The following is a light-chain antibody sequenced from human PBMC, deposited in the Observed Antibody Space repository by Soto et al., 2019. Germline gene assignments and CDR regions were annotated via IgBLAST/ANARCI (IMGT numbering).Light chain of an antibody. CDR2: EVN. V-gene: IGLV2-14*01. J-gene: IGLJ3*02. CDR1: NGDIGNYNY. CDR3: CSYTTNNTWV. Sequence: QSALTQPASVSGSPGQSITISCTGTNGDIGNYNYVSWFQQHPGRAPRLIIYEVNDRPSGISSRFSASKSANTASLTISGLQPDDEADYYCCSYTTNNTWVFGGGTKLTVL.